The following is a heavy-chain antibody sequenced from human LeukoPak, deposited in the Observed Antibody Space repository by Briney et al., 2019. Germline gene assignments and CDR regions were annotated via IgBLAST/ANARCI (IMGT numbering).Heavy chain of an antibody. V-gene: IGHV1-69*05. CDR1: GGTFSSYA. Sequence: ASVKVSCKASGGTFSSYAISWVRQAPGQGLEWMGGIIPIFGTASYAQKFQGRVTVTTDESTSTAYMELSSLRSEDTAVYYCARGTYYYDSSGYTSGWFDPWGQGTLVTVSS. D-gene: IGHD3-22*01. J-gene: IGHJ5*02. CDR3: ARGTYYYDSSGYTSGWFDP. CDR2: IIPIFGTA.